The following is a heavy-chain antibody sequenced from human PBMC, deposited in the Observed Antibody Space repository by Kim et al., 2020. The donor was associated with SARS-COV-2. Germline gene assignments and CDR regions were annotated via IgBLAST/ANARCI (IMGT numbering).Heavy chain of an antibody. J-gene: IGHJ4*02. Sequence: GGSLRLSCAASGISVNTNYMSWVRQALGKGLEWLSIVRADGKTLYADSVKGRFTVSRDTSRDMVFLQMNSLRAEDTAVYYCVKDPGYGDHRDYWGQGTLVTVSS. CDR3: VKDPGYGDHRDY. CDR1: GISVNTNY. V-gene: IGHV3-53*01. CDR2: VRADGKT. D-gene: IGHD4-17*01.